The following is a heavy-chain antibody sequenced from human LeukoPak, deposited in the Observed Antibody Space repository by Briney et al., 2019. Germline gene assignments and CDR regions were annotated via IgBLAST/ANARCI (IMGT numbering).Heavy chain of an antibody. J-gene: IGHJ6*03. CDR2: INGDGTTT. V-gene: IGHV3-74*01. CDR1: GFSFSRYW. Sequence: GGSLRLSCAASGFSFSRYWMHWVRQAPGKGPVWVLRINGDGTTTSHGDSVKGRFTISRDNGKNTLYLQMNSLRADDTAIYYCARERTTIFTMDVWGKGTTVTVSS. CDR3: ARERTTIFTMDV. D-gene: IGHD3-3*01.